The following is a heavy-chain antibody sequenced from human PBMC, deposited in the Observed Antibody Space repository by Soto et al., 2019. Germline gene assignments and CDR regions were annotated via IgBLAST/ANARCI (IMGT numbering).Heavy chain of an antibody. CDR3: ARGWDCSSTSCSWFDP. D-gene: IGHD2-2*01. CDR1: GSSISSRCYY. J-gene: IGHJ5*02. Sequence: PSDTLSLTCTVSGSSISSRCYYWCWILQPPGKRLEWIGTIYNSGSTYYNPSLKSRVTISVDTSKNHFSLKLSSVTAADTVVYYCARGWDCSSTSCSWFDPWGQGTLVTVS. CDR2: IYNSGST. V-gene: IGHV4-39*02.